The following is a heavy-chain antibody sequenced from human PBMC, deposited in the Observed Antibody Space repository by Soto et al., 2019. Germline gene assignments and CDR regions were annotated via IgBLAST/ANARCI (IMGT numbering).Heavy chain of an antibody. CDR3: ARPLGSGSYWGVVAY. V-gene: IGHV4-39*01. J-gene: IGHJ4*02. CDR1: GGSISSSSYY. Sequence: QLQLQESGPGLVKPSETLSLTCTVSGGSISSSSYYWGWIRQPPGKGLEWIGSIYYSGSTYYNPSLKSRVTISVDTSKNQFSLKLSSVTAADTAVYYRARPLGSGSYWGVVAYWGQGTLVTVSS. CDR2: IYYSGST. D-gene: IGHD1-26*01.